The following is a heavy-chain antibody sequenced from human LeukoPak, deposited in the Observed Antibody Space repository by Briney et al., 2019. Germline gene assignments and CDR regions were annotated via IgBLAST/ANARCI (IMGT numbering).Heavy chain of an antibody. V-gene: IGHV4-59*01. CDR1: GASISSYY. CDR3: ATAGRYCTNGVCQFNWFDP. D-gene: IGHD2-8*01. CDR2: MYYSGST. Sequence: SETLSLTCTVSGASISSYYWSWIRQPPGKGLEWIGYMYYSGSTNYNPSLKSRATISVDTSKNQFSLKLTSVTAADTAVYYCATAGRYCTNGVCQFNWFDPWGQGTLVTVSS. J-gene: IGHJ5*02.